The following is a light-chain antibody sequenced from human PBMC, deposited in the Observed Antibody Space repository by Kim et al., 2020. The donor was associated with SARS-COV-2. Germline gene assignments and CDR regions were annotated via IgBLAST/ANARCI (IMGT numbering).Light chain of an antibody. CDR1: QGVTYSH. CDR2: SAS. CDR3: QQYTSSPGT. J-gene: IGKJ1*01. V-gene: IGKV3-20*01. Sequence: SPGHRAPLSGRASQGVTYSHIAWYQQKPDKAPRLIVYSASSRATGTPDRFSGSGSGTDFILTITRLEPEDFAVYYCQQYTSSPGTFGQGTKVDIK.